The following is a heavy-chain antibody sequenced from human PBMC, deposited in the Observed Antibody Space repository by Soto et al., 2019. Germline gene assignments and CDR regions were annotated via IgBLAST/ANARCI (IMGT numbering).Heavy chain of an antibody. CDR2: ISGSGGST. CDR3: GRTLGYSSSWSEYYYYYYGMDV. V-gene: IGHV3-23*01. Sequence: GGSLRLSCAASGFTFSSYAMSWVRQAPGKGLEWVSAISGSGGSTYYADSVKGRFTISRDNSKNTLYLQMNSLRAEDTAVYYCGRTLGYSSSWSEYYYYYYGMDVWGQGTTVTVSS. D-gene: IGHD6-13*01. J-gene: IGHJ6*02. CDR1: GFTFSSYA.